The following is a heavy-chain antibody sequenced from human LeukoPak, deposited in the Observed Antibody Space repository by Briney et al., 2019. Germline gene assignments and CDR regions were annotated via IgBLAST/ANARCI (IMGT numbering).Heavy chain of an antibody. J-gene: IGHJ4*02. CDR3: ARSRAGSSSWYQPFDY. V-gene: IGHV3-30-3*01. Sequence: GGSLRLSCATSGFTFSSYAMHWVRQAPGKGLEWVAVISYDGSNKYYADSVKGRFTISRDNSKNTLYLQMNSLRAEDTAVYYCARSRAGSSSWYQPFDYRGQGTLVTVSS. D-gene: IGHD6-13*01. CDR2: ISYDGSNK. CDR1: GFTFSSYA.